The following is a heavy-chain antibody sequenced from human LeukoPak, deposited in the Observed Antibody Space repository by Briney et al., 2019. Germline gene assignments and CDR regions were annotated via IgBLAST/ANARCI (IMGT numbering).Heavy chain of an antibody. J-gene: IGHJ4*02. D-gene: IGHD2-21*01. V-gene: IGHV3-30*03. CDR2: ISYDGSNK. CDR1: GFTFSSYG. CDR3: ARRDCTSFKCYSLDY. Sequence: PGGSLRLSCAASGFTFSSYGMHWVRQAPGKGLEWVAVISYDGSNKYYADSVKGRFTISRDNSKNTLHLQMNSLRAEDTAVYYCARRDCTSFKCYSLDYWGQGILVTVSS.